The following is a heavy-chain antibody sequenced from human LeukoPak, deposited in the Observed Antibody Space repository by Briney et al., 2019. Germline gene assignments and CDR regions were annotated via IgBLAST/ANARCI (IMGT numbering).Heavy chain of an antibody. CDR1: GFTFSDHY. J-gene: IGHJ6*02. CDR2: IYNSASNT. Sequence: RGSLRLSCAASGFTFSDHYMSWIRQTPGKGLEWVSYIYNSASNTYYADSVEGRFTISRDNAKNVLYLQMNNLRVEDTAVYYCARGHYGLDVWGQGTTVTVSS. CDR3: ARGHYGLDV. V-gene: IGHV3-11*01.